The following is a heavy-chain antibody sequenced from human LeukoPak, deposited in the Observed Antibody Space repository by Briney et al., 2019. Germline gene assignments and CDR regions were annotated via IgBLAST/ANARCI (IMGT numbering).Heavy chain of an antibody. Sequence: PSETLSLTCTVSGGSISSSSYYWGWVRQPPGKGLEWIGSIYYSGSTHYNPSLKSRVTISIDTSKNQFSLKLSSVTAADTAVYYCARDTGSYYVSNQLFAFDIWGQGTMVTVSS. V-gene: IGHV4-39*07. CDR2: IYYSGST. CDR3: ARDTGSYYVSNQLFAFDI. J-gene: IGHJ3*02. D-gene: IGHD1-26*01. CDR1: GGSISSSSYY.